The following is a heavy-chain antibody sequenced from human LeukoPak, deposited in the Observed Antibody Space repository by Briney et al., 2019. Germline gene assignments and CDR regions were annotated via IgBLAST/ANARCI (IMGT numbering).Heavy chain of an antibody. CDR1: GFILSSYG. Sequence: PGGSLRLSCEVSGFILSSYGMNWVRQAPGKGLVWVSRINDDGSATFYADSVKGRFTISRDNAKNTLFLQMNSLSAEDTALYYCAREILAPGKTHDYWGQGTLVTVSS. CDR2: INDDGSAT. J-gene: IGHJ4*02. V-gene: IGHV3-74*01. CDR3: AREILAPGKTHDY.